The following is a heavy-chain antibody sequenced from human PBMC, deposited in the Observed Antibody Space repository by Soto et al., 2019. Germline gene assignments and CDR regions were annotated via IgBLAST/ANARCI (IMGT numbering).Heavy chain of an antibody. Sequence: QVQLVESGGGVVQPGRSLRLSCAASGFTFSSYGMHWVRQAPGKGLEWVAVISYDGSNKYYADFVKGRFTISRDNSKNTLYLQMNSLRAEDTAVYYCAKGGAAAQSGGMDVWGQGTTVTVSS. CDR3: AKGGAAAQSGGMDV. D-gene: IGHD6-13*01. CDR1: GFTFSSYG. J-gene: IGHJ6*02. V-gene: IGHV3-30*18. CDR2: ISYDGSNK.